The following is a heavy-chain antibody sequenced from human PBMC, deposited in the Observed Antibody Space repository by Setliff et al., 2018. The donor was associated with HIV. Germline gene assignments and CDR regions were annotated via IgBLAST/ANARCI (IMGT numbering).Heavy chain of an antibody. Sequence: ASVKVSCKASGYTFTSYGISWVRQAPGQGLEWMGWISAYNGNTNYAQKLQGRVTMTTDTSTSTAYMELRSLRSDDTAVYYCARGPPIVVVPAALLIFDYWGQGTLVTVSS. CDR2: ISAYNGNT. D-gene: IGHD2-2*01. CDR3: ARGPPIVVVPAALLIFDY. CDR1: GYTFTSYG. J-gene: IGHJ4*02. V-gene: IGHV1-18*01.